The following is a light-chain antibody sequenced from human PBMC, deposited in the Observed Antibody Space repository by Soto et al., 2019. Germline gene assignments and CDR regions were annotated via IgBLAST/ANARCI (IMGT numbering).Light chain of an antibody. V-gene: IGKV3-20*01. CDR3: QQYASSPPYP. Sequence: EIVVTQSPGTLSLSPGEIATLSCRASQSLSSNYLAWYQQKPGQAPRLLMYGTSNRPTGIPDRFSGSGSGTDFTLTISRLEPEDFAVYYCQQYASSPPYPFGQGTKLDIK. CDR1: QSLSSNY. CDR2: GTS. J-gene: IGKJ2*01.